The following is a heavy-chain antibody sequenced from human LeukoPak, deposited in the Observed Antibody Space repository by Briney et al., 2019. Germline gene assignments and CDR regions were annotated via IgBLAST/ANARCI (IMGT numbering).Heavy chain of an antibody. CDR3: LSSTSRDNDY. V-gene: IGHV3-30*04. CDR2: ISYDGSNK. J-gene: IGHJ4*02. Sequence: GGSLRLSCAASGFTFSSYAMHWVRQAPGKGLEWVAVISYDGSNKYYAGSVKGRFTISRDNPRNTLYLQMNSLRAEDTAVYYCLSSTSRDNDYWGQGTLVTVYS. CDR1: GFTFSSYA. D-gene: IGHD2-2*01.